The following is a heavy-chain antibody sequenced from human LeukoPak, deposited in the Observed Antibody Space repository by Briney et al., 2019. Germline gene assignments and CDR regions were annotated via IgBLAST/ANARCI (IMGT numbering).Heavy chain of an antibody. Sequence: SETLSLTCAVYGGSFSGYYWSWIRQPPGKGLEWIGEINHSGSTNHNPSLKSRVTISVDTSKNQFSLKLSSVTAADTAVYYCARLIRFRYYYMDVWGKGTTVTISS. CDR2: INHSGST. D-gene: IGHD4-17*01. V-gene: IGHV4-34*01. CDR1: GGSFSGYY. CDR3: ARLIRFRYYYMDV. J-gene: IGHJ6*03.